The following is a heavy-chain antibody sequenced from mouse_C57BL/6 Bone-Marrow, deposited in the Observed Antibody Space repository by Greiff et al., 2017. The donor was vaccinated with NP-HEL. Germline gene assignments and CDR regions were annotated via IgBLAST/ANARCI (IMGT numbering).Heavy chain of an antibody. CDR2: IRSKSNNYAT. CDR1: GFSFNTYA. CDR3: VRQGYDGYYLDY. J-gene: IGHJ2*01. D-gene: IGHD2-3*01. V-gene: IGHV10-1*01. Sequence: EVKLMESGGGLVQPKGSLKLSCAASGFSFNTYAMNWVRQAPGKGLEWVARIRSKSNNYATYYADSLKDRFTISRDDSESMLYLQMNNLQTEDTAMYYCVRQGYDGYYLDYWGQGTTLTVSS.